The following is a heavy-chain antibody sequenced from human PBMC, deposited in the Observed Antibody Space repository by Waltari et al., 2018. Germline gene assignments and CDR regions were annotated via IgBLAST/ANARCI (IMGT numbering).Heavy chain of an antibody. CDR1: GGTFSSYA. J-gene: IGHJ3*02. CDR2: IIPIFGTA. CDR3: ARTQLRFLEWPSRPSAFDI. V-gene: IGHV1-69*08. Sequence: QVQLVQSGAEVKKPGSSVKVSCKASGGTFSSYAISWVRQAPGQGLEWMGRIIPIFGTANYAQKFQGRVTITADKSTSTAYMELSSLRSEDTAVYYCARTQLRFLEWPSRPSAFDIWGQGTMVTVSS. D-gene: IGHD3-3*01.